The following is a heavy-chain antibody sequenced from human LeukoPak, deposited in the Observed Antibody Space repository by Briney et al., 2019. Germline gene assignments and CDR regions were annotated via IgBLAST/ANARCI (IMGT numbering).Heavy chain of an antibody. J-gene: IGHJ4*02. D-gene: IGHD6-13*01. CDR3: AGSSSHYFFDY. Sequence: ASVKVSCKASGNTFSGNYLHWVRQAPGQGPEWMGWINPSSGGTNPAQKFQGRVAMTRDTSISTVYIQLKRLTSDDTAVYYSAGSSSHYFFDYWGQGVLVTVSS. V-gene: IGHV1-2*02. CDR1: GNTFSGNY. CDR2: INPSSGGT.